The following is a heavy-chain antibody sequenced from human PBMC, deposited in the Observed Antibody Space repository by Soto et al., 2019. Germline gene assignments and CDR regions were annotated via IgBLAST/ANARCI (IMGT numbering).Heavy chain of an antibody. V-gene: IGHV3-48*02. CDR3: ERVGRGVYGMEV. Sequence: PGGSXRLSCAASGFTFSSYSINWVRQAPGKGLEWFSYITSDSSTISYADSVKGRFTVSRDNAKNSLYLQMNSLRDEDTDVYYCERVGRGVYGMEVWGQGTSVTVSS. J-gene: IGHJ6*02. D-gene: IGHD2-8*01. CDR2: ITSDSSTI. CDR1: GFTFSSYS.